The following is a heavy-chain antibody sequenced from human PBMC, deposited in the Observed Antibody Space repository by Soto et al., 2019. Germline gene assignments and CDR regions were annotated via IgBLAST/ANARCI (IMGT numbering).Heavy chain of an antibody. CDR2: IFYSGTT. D-gene: IGHD2-2*01. V-gene: IGHV4-39*01. J-gene: IGHJ5*02. CDR3: ARHAILWVPAAIGP. CDR1: GCSISTSSYY. Sequence: SDTLSLTCTVSGCSISTSSYYWGWIRQPPGKGLEWIGSIFYSGTTYYNPSLKSRVTISVDTSKNQFSLKLSSVTVADTAVYYCARHAILWVPAAIGPWGQGALVTVSS.